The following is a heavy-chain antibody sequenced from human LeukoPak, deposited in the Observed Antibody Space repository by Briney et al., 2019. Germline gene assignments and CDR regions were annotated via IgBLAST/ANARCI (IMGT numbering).Heavy chain of an antibody. CDR3: ARQGHGWFDP. CDR1: GGSIRSSSYY. CDR2: IYYSGST. Sequence: PSETLSLTCSVSGGSIRSSSYYWGWIRQPPGKGLEWIGSIYYSGSTYDNPSLKSRVTISVDTSKNQFSLKLTSVTAADTAVYYCARQGHGWFDPWGQGTLVTVSS. V-gene: IGHV4-39*01. J-gene: IGHJ5*02.